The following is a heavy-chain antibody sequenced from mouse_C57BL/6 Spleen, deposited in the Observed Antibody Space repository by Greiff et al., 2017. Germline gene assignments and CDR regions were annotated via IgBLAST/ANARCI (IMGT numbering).Heavy chain of an antibody. CDR1: GFTFSNYW. V-gene: IGHV6-3*01. CDR3: TEGYSNYGYYAMDY. D-gene: IGHD2-5*01. J-gene: IGHJ4*01. CDR2: IRLKSDNYAT. Sequence: EVKVEESGGGLVQPGGSMKLSCVASGFTFSNYWMNWVRQSPEKGLEWVAQIRLKSDNYATHYAESVKGRFTISRDDSKSSVYLQMNNLRAEDTGIYYCTEGYSNYGYYAMDYWGQGTSVTVSS.